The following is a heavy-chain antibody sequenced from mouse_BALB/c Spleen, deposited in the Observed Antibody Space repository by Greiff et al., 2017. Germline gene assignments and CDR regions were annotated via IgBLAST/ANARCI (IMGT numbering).Heavy chain of an antibody. V-gene: IGHV14-3*02. D-gene: IGHD1-1*01. J-gene: IGHJ2*01. CDR2: IDPANGNT. CDR3: AKGGYYGEVDY. Sequence: EVQLQQSGAELVKPGASVKLSCTASGFNIKDTYMHWVKQMPEQGLEWIGRIDPANGNTKYDPKFQGKATITADTSSNTAYLQLSSLTSEDTAVYYCAKGGYYGEVDYWGQGTTLTVSS. CDR1: GFNIKDTY.